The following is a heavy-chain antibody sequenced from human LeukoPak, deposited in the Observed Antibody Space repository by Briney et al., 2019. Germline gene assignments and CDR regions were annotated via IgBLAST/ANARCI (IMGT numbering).Heavy chain of an antibody. CDR2: INYSGST. J-gene: IGHJ4*02. CDR1: GGSITGYY. Sequence: SETLSLTCTVSGGSITGYYWSWIRQPPGKGLEWIGHINYSGSTKYNPSLKSRVTISLDTSKNQFSLKLSSVTAADTAVYYCARSGSYAAAGDYWGQGTLVTVSS. V-gene: IGHV4-59*08. D-gene: IGHD2-15*01. CDR3: ARSGSYAAAGDY.